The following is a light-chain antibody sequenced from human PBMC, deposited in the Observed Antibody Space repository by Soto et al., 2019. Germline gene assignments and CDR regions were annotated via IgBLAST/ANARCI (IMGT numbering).Light chain of an antibody. CDR2: GAS. CDR3: QQYSDWPIT. Sequence: EIVMTQSPATLSVSPGERATLSCRASQTLYNNLAWYQQKLGQAPRLLIYGASARATDIPARFSGSGSGTEFTLTISCLQSEDFAIYYCQQYSDWPITFGRGNKVEIK. J-gene: IGKJ4*01. CDR1: QTLYNN. V-gene: IGKV3-15*01.